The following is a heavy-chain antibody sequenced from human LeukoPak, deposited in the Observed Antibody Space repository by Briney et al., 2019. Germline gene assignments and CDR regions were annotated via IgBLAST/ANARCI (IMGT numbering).Heavy chain of an antibody. CDR3: ARDLNNGTDKGYFDS. D-gene: IGHD1-1*01. Sequence: GASVKVSCKASGYTFTGYYMHWVRQAPGQGLEWMGWINPNSGGTNYAQKFQGRVTMTRDTSISTAYMELSRLRSDDTAVYYCARDLNNGTDKGYFDSWGQGPWSPSPQ. V-gene: IGHV1-2*02. CDR2: INPNSGGT. CDR1: GYTFTGYY. J-gene: IGHJ4*03.